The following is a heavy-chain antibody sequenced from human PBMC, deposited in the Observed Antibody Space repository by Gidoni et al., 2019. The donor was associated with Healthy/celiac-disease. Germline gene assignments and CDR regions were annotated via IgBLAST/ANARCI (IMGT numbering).Heavy chain of an antibody. V-gene: IGHV3-30*18. CDR3: AKSNDFWSGYYYYGMDV. Sequence: QVQLVESGGGVVQPGRSLRLSCAASGFTFSSYGMHWVRQAPGKGLEWVAVISYDGSNKYYADSVKGRFTISRDNSKNTLYLQMNSLRAEDTAVYYCAKSNDFWSGYYYYGMDVWGQGTTVTVSS. D-gene: IGHD3-3*01. CDR1: GFTFSSYG. CDR2: ISYDGSNK. J-gene: IGHJ6*02.